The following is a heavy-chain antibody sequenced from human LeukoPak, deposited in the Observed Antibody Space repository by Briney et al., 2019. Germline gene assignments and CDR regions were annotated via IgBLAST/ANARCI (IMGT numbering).Heavy chain of an antibody. Sequence: SETLSLSCTVSGGSNNSYYWSWIRQPPGKGLEWIGYTHPSGNTNYSPSLKSRVTISIDTSRNQFSLKLSSVTAADTAVYNCARKAPKKGWFDPWGQGTLVTVSS. CDR3: ARKAPKKGWFDP. J-gene: IGHJ5*02. V-gene: IGHV4-4*09. CDR1: GGSNNSYY. CDR2: THPSGNT.